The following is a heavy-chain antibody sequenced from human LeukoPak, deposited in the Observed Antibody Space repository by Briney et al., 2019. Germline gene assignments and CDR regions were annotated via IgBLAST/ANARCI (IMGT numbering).Heavy chain of an antibody. Sequence: GGSLRLSCAASGFTFSDYTMNWVRQAPGKGLEWVSSISRNSDYIYYADSVQGRFTISRDNAKNSLYLQMNSLRAEDTAVYYCADSSNYRAYDYWGQGTLVTVPS. J-gene: IGHJ4*02. D-gene: IGHD3-22*01. CDR2: ISRNSDYI. CDR3: ADSSNYRAYDY. V-gene: IGHV3-21*01. CDR1: GFTFSDYT.